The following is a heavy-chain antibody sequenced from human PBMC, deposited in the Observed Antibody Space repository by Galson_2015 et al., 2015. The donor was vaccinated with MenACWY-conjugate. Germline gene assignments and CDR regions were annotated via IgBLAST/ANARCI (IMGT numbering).Heavy chain of an antibody. CDR1: GFTFTNYW. Sequence: SLRLSCAPSGFTFTNYWMHWVRHDPGRGLVWVSRIDRDGSTATYADSVKGRFTISRDNAKNTLYLHMSSLRVEDTAVYYCARDRRDTGISLPGNLMDYWGQATLVTVSA. J-gene: IGHJ4*02. D-gene: IGHD1-1*01. CDR2: IDRDGSTA. CDR3: ARDRRDTGISLPGNLMDY. V-gene: IGHV3-74*01.